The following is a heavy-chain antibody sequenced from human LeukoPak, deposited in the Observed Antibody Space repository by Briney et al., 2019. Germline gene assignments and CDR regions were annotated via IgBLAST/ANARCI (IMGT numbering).Heavy chain of an antibody. CDR2: IKRETDGGTI. Sequence: PGGSLRLSCAASGFTLNNAWMSWVRQAPGKGLEWLGRIKRETDGGTIDYAAPVKGRFTISRDDSRNTLYLQMDSLKIEDTAVYYCSTTYYYDSSEGYWGQGTLVTVSS. J-gene: IGHJ4*02. D-gene: IGHD3-22*01. V-gene: IGHV3-15*01. CDR3: STTYYYDSSEGY. CDR1: GFTLNNAW.